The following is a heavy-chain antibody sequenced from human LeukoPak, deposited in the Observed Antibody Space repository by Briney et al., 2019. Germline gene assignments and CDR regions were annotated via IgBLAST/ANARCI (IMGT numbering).Heavy chain of an antibody. CDR2: ISSSGSYI. CDR1: GFTFSSYE. CDR3: ARVGASQTYYYDSSGYEKYYFDY. V-gene: IGHV3-21*01. J-gene: IGHJ4*02. Sequence: GGSLRLSCAASGFTFSSYEMNWVRQAPGRGLEWDSSISSSGSYIYYADSVKGRFTISRDNAKNSLYVQMNSLRAEDTAVYYCARVGASQTYYYDSSGYEKYYFDYWGQGTLVTVSS. D-gene: IGHD3-22*01.